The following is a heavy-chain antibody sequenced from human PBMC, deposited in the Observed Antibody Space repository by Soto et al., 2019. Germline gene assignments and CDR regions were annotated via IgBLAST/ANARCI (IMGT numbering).Heavy chain of an antibody. J-gene: IGHJ4*02. CDR1: GGSISCYY. CDR3: ATWRSSHWFDY. CDR2: VYYSGST. Sequence: SETLSLTCTLSGGSISCYYWSWIRQPPGKGLEWIGYVYYSGSTKYNPSLESRVTISVDMSNNQFSLMLTSVTAADTAVYYCATWRSSHWFDYWGQGTLVTVSS. D-gene: IGHD2-2*01. V-gene: IGHV4-59*01.